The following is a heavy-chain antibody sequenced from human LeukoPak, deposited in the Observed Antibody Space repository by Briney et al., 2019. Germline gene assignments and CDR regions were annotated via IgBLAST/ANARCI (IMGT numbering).Heavy chain of an antibody. D-gene: IGHD4-17*01. V-gene: IGHV3-48*03. CDR2: ISSSGSTI. CDR1: GFTFSSYE. J-gene: IGHJ4*02. Sequence: PGGSLRLSCAASGFTFSSYEMNWVRQAPGKGLEWVSYISSSGSTIYYADSVKGRFTISRDNAKNSLYLQMNSLRAEDTAVYYCARSGWDYGDYLHPFDYWGQGTLVTVSS. CDR3: ARSGWDYGDYLHPFDY.